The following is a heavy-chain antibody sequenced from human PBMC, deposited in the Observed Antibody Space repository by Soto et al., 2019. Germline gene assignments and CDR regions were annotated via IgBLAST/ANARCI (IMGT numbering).Heavy chain of an antibody. CDR3: APPDYGDSRGY. Sequence: EVQLLESGGGLVQPGGSLRLSCAASGFTFSSYAMSWVRQAPGKGLEWVSAISGSGGTTYYADSVKGRFTISRDNSKNTLYLQMNSLRAEDTAVYYCAPPDYGDSRGYWGQGTLVTVSS. J-gene: IGHJ4*02. D-gene: IGHD4-17*01. CDR1: GFTFSSYA. CDR2: ISGSGGTT. V-gene: IGHV3-23*01.